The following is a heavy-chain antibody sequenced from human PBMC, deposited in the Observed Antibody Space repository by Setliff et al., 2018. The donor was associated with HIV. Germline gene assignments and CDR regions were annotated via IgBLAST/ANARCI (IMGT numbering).Heavy chain of an antibody. D-gene: IGHD2-15*01. Sequence: SVKVSCKASGGSFTSFAISWVRQAPGQGLEWMGGIMSILRIANYAQKFQGRVTITADKSTRTAYMELSSLRSEDTAVYYCAKELSYCSGGNCYFDSWGQGTLVTVS. CDR3: AKELSYCSGGNCYFDS. V-gene: IGHV1-69*10. CDR2: IMSILRIA. J-gene: IGHJ4*02. CDR1: GGSFTSFA.